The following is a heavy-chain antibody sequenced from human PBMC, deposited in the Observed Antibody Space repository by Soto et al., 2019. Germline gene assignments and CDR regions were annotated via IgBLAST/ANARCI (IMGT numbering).Heavy chain of an antibody. D-gene: IGHD1-1*01. CDR3: AREPATAKPEGVDF. V-gene: IGHV1-2*02. J-gene: IGHJ4*02. CDR1: GYTFSDYY. CDR2: INPNSGGT. Sequence: ASVKVSCKASGYTFSDYYIHWVRQAPGQGLEWMGWINPNSGGTKYAPKFQGGVTMARDTSIATAYMELSRLRSGDTAVYYCAREPATAKPEGVDFWGQGTLVTVSS.